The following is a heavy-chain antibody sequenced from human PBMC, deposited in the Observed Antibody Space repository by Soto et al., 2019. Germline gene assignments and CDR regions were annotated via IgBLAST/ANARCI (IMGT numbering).Heavy chain of an antibody. CDR2: IIPILGIA. V-gene: IGHV1-69*02. CDR1: GGTFSSYT. J-gene: IGHJ4*02. Sequence: QVQLVQSGAEVKKPGSSVKVSCKASGGTFSSYTISWVRQAPGQGLEWMGRIIPILGIANYAQKFQGRVTIPADKSTSTAYMELSSLRSEDTAVYYCATPPDGLVGIDYWGQGTLVTVSS. D-gene: IGHD2-15*01. CDR3: ATPPDGLVGIDY.